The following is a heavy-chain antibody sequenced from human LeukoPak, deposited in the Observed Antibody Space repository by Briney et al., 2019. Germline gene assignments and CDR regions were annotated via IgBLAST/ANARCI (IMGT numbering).Heavy chain of an antibody. Sequence: GASVKVSCKASGYTFTGYYMHWVRQAPGQGLEWMGWINPNSGGTNYAQKFQGRVTMTRDTSINTAYMELSSLRFDDTAVYYCATAISFGSERHNYFDYWGQGILVTVSS. V-gene: IGHV1-2*02. CDR1: GYTFTGYY. CDR2: INPNSGGT. D-gene: IGHD3-16*01. CDR3: ATAISFGSERHNYFDY. J-gene: IGHJ4*02.